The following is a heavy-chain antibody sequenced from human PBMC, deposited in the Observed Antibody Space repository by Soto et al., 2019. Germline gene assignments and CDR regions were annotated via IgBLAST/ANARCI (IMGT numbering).Heavy chain of an antibody. CDR1: SDSISSGYY. J-gene: IGHJ4*02. V-gene: IGHV4-38-2*01. CDR3: ARRGSRSSSALPSYDY. Sequence: LSLTCAVSSDSISSGYYCDWIRQPPGKGLEWIGSIFHSGTPYYNPSLKSRLTISMDTSKTQFSLKLTSVTAADTAVYYCARRGSRSSSALPSYDYWGRGILVTVSS. CDR2: IFHSGTP. D-gene: IGHD3-22*01.